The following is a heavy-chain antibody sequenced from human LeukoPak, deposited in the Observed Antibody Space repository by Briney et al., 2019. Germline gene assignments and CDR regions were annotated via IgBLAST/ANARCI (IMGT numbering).Heavy chain of an antibody. CDR2: IYHGGST. Sequence: SQTLSLTCTVSGGSISSGGYFWSWIRQPPGKGLEWIGYIYHGGSTYYNPSLKSRVTISVDRSKNQFSLKLSSVTAADTAIYYCAGDQYSSSYYFDYWGQGTLVTVSS. V-gene: IGHV4-30-2*01. D-gene: IGHD6-6*01. CDR1: GGSISSGGYF. CDR3: AGDQYSSSYYFDY. J-gene: IGHJ4*02.